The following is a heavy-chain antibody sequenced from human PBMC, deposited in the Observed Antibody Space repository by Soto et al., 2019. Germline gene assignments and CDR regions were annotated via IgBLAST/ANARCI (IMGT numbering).Heavy chain of an antibody. CDR2: ISYDGSNK. J-gene: IGHJ4*02. V-gene: IGHV3-30-3*01. D-gene: IGHD1-7*01. Sequence: VAVISYDGSNKYYADSVKGRFTISRDNSKNTLYLQMNSLRAEDTAVHYCARSLWDNWNYGIDYWGQGTLVTVSS. CDR3: ARSLWDNWNYGIDY.